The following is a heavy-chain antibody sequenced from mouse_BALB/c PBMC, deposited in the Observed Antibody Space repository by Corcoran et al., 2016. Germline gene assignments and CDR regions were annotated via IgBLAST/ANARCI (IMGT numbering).Heavy chain of an antibody. CDR1: GYTFTNYG. CDR2: INTYTGEP. Sequence: QIKLVQSGPELKKPGETVKISCKDSGYTFTNYGMKWVKQAPGKGVKWMGWINTYTGEPTYDDDFKGRFAFSLETSASTAYLQINNLKNEDMATYFCAREPYGHYYWGQGTTLTVSS. V-gene: IGHV9-1*02. J-gene: IGHJ2*01. D-gene: IGHD1-1*01. CDR3: AREPYGHYY.